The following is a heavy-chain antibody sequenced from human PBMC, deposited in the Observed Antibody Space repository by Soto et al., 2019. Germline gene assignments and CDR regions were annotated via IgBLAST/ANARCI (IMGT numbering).Heavy chain of an antibody. J-gene: IGHJ6*02. V-gene: IGHV4-59*01. CDR2: IYYSGST. Sequence: PSENLSLTCTVSGGSISSYYWSWIRQPPGKGLEWIGYIYYSGSTNYNPSLKSRVTISVDTSKNQFSLKLSSVTAADTAVYYCARGGSYYGGYYYYGMDVWGQGTTVTVS. CDR1: GGSISSYY. CDR3: ARGGSYYGGYYYYGMDV. D-gene: IGHD1-26*01.